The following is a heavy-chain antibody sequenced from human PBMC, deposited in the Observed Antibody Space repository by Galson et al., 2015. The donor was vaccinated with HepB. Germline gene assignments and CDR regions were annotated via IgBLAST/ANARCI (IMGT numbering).Heavy chain of an antibody. J-gene: IGHJ4*02. CDR1: GGTFSSYA. CDR2: IIPILGIT. Sequence: SVKVSCKASGGTFSSYAINWVRQAPGQGLEWMGRIIPILGITNYAQKFQGRVTITANRSTSTDYMELSSLRSEDTAVYYCARVSCEVGCYSPFDSWGQGTLVTVSS. CDR3: ARVSCEVGCYSPFDS. D-gene: IGHD2-15*01. V-gene: IGHV1-69*04.